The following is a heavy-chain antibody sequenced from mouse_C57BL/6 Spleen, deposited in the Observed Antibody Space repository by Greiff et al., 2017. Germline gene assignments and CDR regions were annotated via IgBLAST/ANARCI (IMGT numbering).Heavy chain of an antibody. CDR2: IYPRSGNT. J-gene: IGHJ2*01. CDR3: AYGYYVDF. D-gene: IGHD2-10*02. CDR1: GYTFTSSG. V-gene: IGHV1-81*01. Sequence: QVQLQQSGAELARPGASVKLSCKASGYTFTSSGISWVKQRTGQGLEWSGEIYPRSGNTYYNETFKGKATLTSDKSSSTAYMELRSLTSEDAAVYFCAYGYYVDFWGQGTTLTVSS.